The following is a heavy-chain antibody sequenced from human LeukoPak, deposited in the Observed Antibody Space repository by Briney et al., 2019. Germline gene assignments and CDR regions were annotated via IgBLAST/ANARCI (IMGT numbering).Heavy chain of an antibody. Sequence: PGGSLRLSCAASGFTFSDYYMSWIRQAPGKGLEWVSYISSSGSTIYYADSVKGRFTISRDNAKNSLYLQMNSLGAEDTAVYYCARRIRVAVADLDYWGQGTLVTVSS. CDR2: ISSSGSTI. J-gene: IGHJ4*02. V-gene: IGHV3-11*01. CDR1: GFTFSDYY. D-gene: IGHD6-19*01. CDR3: ARRIRVAVADLDY.